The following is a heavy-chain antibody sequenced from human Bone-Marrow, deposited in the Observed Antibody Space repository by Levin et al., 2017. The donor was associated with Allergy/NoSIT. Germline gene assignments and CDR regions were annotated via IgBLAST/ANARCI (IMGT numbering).Heavy chain of an antibody. Sequence: PGGSLRLSCQASGYTFTDYGISWVRQAPGQGLEWMGWINVNSGHTNYVQKFQGRVTMTTDTSTKTAYMELRSLRSDDTAIYYCARGFDRWGQGTLVTVSS. CDR3: ARGFDR. J-gene: IGHJ4*02. CDR2: INVNSGHT. CDR1: GYTFTDYG. V-gene: IGHV1-18*01.